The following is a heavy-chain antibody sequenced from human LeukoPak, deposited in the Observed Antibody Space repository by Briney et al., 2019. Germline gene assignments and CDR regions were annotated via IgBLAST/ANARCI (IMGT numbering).Heavy chain of an antibody. CDR3: ARDLEITMIVVVTPSFDY. J-gene: IGHJ4*02. CDR2: ISPNSGGT. CDR1: GYTFTGYY. D-gene: IGHD3-22*01. Sequence: ASVKVSCKASGYTFTGYYMHWVRQAPGQGLEWMGRISPNSGGTNYAQKFQGRVTMTRDTSISTAYMELSRLRSDDTAVYYCARDLEITMIVVVTPSFDYWGQGTLVTVSS. V-gene: IGHV1-2*06.